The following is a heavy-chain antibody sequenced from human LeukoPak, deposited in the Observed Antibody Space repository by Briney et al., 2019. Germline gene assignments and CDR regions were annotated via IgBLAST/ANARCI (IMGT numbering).Heavy chain of an antibody. V-gene: IGHV1-8*03. CDR1: GYTFTSYD. CDR3: ARTPSGWFQFDY. Sequence: ASVKVSCKASGYTFTSYDINWVRQATGQGLEWMGWMNPNSGNTGYAQKFQGRVTITRNTSISTAYMELSSLRSEDTAVYYCARTPSGWFQFDYWGQGTLVTVSS. D-gene: IGHD6-19*01. J-gene: IGHJ4*02. CDR2: MNPNSGNT.